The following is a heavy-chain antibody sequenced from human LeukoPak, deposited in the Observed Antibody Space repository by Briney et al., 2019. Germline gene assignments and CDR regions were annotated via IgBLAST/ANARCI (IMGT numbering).Heavy chain of an antibody. D-gene: IGHD3-10*01. J-gene: IGHJ4*02. CDR1: GGSFSGYY. CDR2: INHSGST. V-gene: IGHV4-34*01. Sequence: SETLSLTCAVYGGSFSGYYWSWIRQPPGKGLEWIGEINHSGSTNYNPSLKSRVTISVDTSKNQFSLKLSSVTAADTAVYYCARGPYGSGSYFKSGRRFFFDYWGQGTLVTVSS. CDR3: ARGPYGSGSYFKSGRRFFFDY.